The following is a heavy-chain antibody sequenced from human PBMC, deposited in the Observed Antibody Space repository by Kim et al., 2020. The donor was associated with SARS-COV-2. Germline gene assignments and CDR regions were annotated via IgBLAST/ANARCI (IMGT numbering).Heavy chain of an antibody. J-gene: IGHJ4*01. CDR2: IYNSGST. V-gene: IGHV4-59*13. CDR3: ARVGSYSYKD. CDR1: GGSISSYY. Sequence: SETLSLTCTVSGGSISSYYWSWIRQPPGKGLEWIAYIYNSGSTNYNPSLKSRVTISVDTSKNQFSLKLSSVTAADTAVYYCARVGSYSYKDWGHGTLVTVSS. D-gene: IGHD3-16*02.